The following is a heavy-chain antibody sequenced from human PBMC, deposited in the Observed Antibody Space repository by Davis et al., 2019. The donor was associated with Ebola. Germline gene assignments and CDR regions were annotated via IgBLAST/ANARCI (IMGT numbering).Heavy chain of an antibody. Sequence: GESLKISCAASGFTFSYYGMHWVRQAPGKGLEWVAVISYDGSNKYYADSVKGRFTISRDNSKNTLYLQMNSLRAEDTAVYYCAKGNLAIAVAGYFDYWGQGTLVTVSS. V-gene: IGHV3-30*18. CDR3: AKGNLAIAVAGYFDY. CDR1: GFTFSYYG. D-gene: IGHD6-19*01. J-gene: IGHJ4*02. CDR2: ISYDGSNK.